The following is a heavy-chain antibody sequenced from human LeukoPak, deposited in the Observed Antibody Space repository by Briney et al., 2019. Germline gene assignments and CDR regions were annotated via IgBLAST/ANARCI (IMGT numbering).Heavy chain of an antibody. CDR2: IYYSGST. J-gene: IGHJ6*02. D-gene: IGHD2-21*02. CDR3: ARHFCGGDCYSFYYYYYDMDV. Sequence: PSETLSLTCTVSGGSISSSSFYWGWIRQPPGKGLEWIGTIYYSGSTYYNPSLRSRVTISVDTSKNQFSLNLSSVTAADTAVYYCARHFCGGDCYSFYYYYYDMDVWGQGTTVTVSS. CDR1: GGSISSSSFY. V-gene: IGHV4-39*01.